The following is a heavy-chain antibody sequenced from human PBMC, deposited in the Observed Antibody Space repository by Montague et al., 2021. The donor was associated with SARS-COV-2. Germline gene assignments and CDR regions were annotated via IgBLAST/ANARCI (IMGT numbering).Heavy chain of an antibody. J-gene: IGHJ4*02. Sequence: PALVKPTQTLTLTCTFSGLSLNTSGMCVSWIRQPPGKALEWLASTDWDDDKCYSTSLKTRLIISKDTSKNQVALTMTNMDPVDTAIYYCARTYAPSAVAVDYWGQGTLVTVSS. V-gene: IGHV2-70*11. D-gene: IGHD6-19*01. CDR2: TDWDDDK. CDR1: GLSLNTSGMC. CDR3: ARTYAPSAVAVDY.